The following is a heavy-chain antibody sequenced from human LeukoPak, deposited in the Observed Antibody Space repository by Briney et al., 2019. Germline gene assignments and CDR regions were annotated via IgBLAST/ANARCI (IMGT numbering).Heavy chain of an antibody. Sequence: SETLSLTCTVSGGSISSYYWSWIRQPAGKGLEWIGRIYTSGSTNYNPSLKSRVTMSVDTSKNQFSLKLSSVTAADTAVHYCARTEGNPYRIAAAGIRLAWFDPWGQGTLVTVSS. CDR3: ARTEGNPYRIAAAGIRLAWFDP. CDR2: IYTSGST. D-gene: IGHD6-13*01. J-gene: IGHJ5*02. CDR1: GGSISSYY. V-gene: IGHV4-4*07.